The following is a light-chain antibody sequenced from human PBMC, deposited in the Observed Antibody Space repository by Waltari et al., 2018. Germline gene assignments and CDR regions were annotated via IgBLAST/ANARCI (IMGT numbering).Light chain of an antibody. J-gene: IGLJ2*01. CDR2: DDS. CDR3: QVWDSSSDHRV. Sequence: SYVLTQPPSVSVAPGQTARITCGGNNIGSKSVQWYQQKPGQAPVLVVYDDSDRPSGIPGRFSGSNSGNTATLTISRVEAGDEADYYCQVWDSSSDHRVFGGGTKLIVL. CDR1: NIGSKS. V-gene: IGLV3-21*02.